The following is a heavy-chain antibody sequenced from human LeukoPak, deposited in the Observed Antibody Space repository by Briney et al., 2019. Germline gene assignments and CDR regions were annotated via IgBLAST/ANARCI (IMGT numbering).Heavy chain of an antibody. D-gene: IGHD5-24*01. V-gene: IGHV3-53*01. Sequence: GGSLRLSCAVSGFTVSNNYMSWVGQDPGAGRECVSVIYSGGNTYYADSVKGRFTISRDNSKNTLYLQMNSLGAGDTAVYYCAKDSTTLATIPVWGQGALVTVSS. CDR2: IYSGGNT. CDR1: GFTVSNNY. CDR3: AKDSTTLATIPV. J-gene: IGHJ4*02.